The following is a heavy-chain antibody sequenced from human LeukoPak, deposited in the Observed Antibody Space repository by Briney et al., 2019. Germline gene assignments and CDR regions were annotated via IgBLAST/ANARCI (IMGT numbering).Heavy chain of an antibody. CDR3: TRDWDYKMDTIPGY. CDR1: GFTFSSCA. Sequence: GGSLRLSCAASGFTFSSCAMHWVRQAPGKGLEWVAVISYDGSNKYYADSVKGRFTISRDNSKNTLYLQMNSLRAEDTAVYFCTRDWDYKMDTIPGYWGQGTLVTVSS. CDR2: ISYDGSNK. J-gene: IGHJ4*02. D-gene: IGHD5-24*01. V-gene: IGHV3-30-3*01.